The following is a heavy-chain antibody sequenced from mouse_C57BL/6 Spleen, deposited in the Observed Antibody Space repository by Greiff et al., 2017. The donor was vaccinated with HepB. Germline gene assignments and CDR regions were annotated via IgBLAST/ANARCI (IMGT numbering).Heavy chain of an antibody. CDR3: ARDIYDTWFAY. CDR2: ISDGGSYT. J-gene: IGHJ3*01. Sequence: EVQLVESGGGLVKPGGSLKLSCAASGFTFSSYAMSWVRQTPEKRLEWVATISDGGSYTYYPDNVKGRFTISRDNAKNNLYLQMSHLKSEDTAMYYCARDIYDTWFAYWGQGTLVTVSA. CDR1: GFTFSSYA. V-gene: IGHV5-4*01. D-gene: IGHD2-3*01.